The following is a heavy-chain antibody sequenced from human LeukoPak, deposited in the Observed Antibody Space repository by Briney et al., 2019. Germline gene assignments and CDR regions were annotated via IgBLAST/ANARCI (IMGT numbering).Heavy chain of an antibody. V-gene: IGHV4-31*03. CDR3: ARGDARLLAARPTWLDP. CDR1: GDSISSGGYF. CDR2: IFHSGTT. D-gene: IGHD6-6*01. J-gene: IGHJ5*02. Sequence: ASETLSLTCTVSGDSISSGGYFWTWVRQHPGKGLEWIGYIFHSGTTYSNPSLKNRLTISIDTSKNRFSLNLNSVTGADTAVYYCARGDARLLAARPTWLDPWGQGTLVTVSS.